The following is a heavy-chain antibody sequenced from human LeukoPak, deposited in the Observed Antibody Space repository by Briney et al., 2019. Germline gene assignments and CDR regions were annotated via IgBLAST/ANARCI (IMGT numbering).Heavy chain of an antibody. V-gene: IGHV3-30*03. CDR1: GFTFSSYG. Sequence: GRSLRLSCAASGFTFSSYGMHWVRQAPGKGLEWVAVISYDGSNKYYADSVKGRFTISRDNSKNTLYLQMNSLRAEDTAVYYCAAVPYYYYYGMDVWGQGSTVTVSS. J-gene: IGHJ6*02. CDR2: ISYDGSNK. CDR3: AAVPYYYYYGMDV.